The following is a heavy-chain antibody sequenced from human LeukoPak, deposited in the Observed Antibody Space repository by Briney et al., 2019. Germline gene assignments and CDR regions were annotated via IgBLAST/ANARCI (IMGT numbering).Heavy chain of an antibody. V-gene: IGHV2-5*02. D-gene: IGHD6-19*01. J-gene: IGHJ4*02. Sequence: KGSGPPPVKPTQTPPLICTFSGVSLRHSGGGGGGIPPPPRKGPGGLSLIYWDDDKRYSPSLKSRLTITKDTSKNQVVLTMTNMDPVDTATYYCAHSFNKGGGWYGGYWGQGTLVTVSS. CDR3: AHSFNKGGGWYGGY. CDR2: IYWDDDK. CDR1: GVSLRHSGGG.